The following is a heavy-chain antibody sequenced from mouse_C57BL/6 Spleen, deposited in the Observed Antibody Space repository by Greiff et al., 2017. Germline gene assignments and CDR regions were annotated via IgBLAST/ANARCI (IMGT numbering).Heavy chain of an antibody. J-gene: IGHJ1*03. CDR1: GYTFTNYW. D-gene: IGHD2-12*01. CDR3: ARSYYSPWYFDV. V-gene: IGHV1-63*01. Sequence: VQLQQSGAELVRPGTSVKMSCKASGYTFTNYWVGWAQQRPGHGLEWIGDIYPGGGYTNYNEKFKGKATLTADKSSSTAYMQFSSLTSEDSAIYYCARSYYSPWYFDVWGTGTTVTVSS. CDR2: IYPGGGYT.